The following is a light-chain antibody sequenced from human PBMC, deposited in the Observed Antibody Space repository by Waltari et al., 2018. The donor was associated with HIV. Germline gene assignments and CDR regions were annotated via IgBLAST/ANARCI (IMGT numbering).Light chain of an antibody. J-gene: IGKJ1*01. CDR3: QQYDNWPPWT. CDR1: QSVSSN. CDR2: GAS. V-gene: IGKV3-15*01. Sequence: EKVMTQSPATLSVSPGERATLSCRASQSVSSNLAWYQQKPGQAPRLLSYGASTRATGIPARFSGSGSGTEFTLTISSLQSEDFAVYYCQQYDNWPPWTFGQGTKVEIK.